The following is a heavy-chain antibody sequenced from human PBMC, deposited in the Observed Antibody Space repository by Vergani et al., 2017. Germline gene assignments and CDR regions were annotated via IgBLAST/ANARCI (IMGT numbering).Heavy chain of an antibody. CDR1: GGSISSSASY. D-gene: IGHD7-27*01. Sequence: QVQLQESGPGLVKSSQTLSLTCTVSGGSISSSASYWSWIRQHPGKGLEWIGYIYYSGSTYYNPSLKIRVTKSVDTSKNQFSLKLSSVTAADTAVYYCARATGDLNFDYWGQGTLVTVSS. CDR2: IYYSGST. CDR3: ARATGDLNFDY. V-gene: IGHV4-31*03. J-gene: IGHJ4*02.